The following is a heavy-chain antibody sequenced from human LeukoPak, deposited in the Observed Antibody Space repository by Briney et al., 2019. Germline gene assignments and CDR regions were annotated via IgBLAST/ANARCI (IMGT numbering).Heavy chain of an antibody. Sequence: GGSLRLSCAASGFTFSHYWMHWFRQAPGKGLVWVSRINTDGSTTTYADSVRGRFTISRDNAKNTLYLQMNSLRAEDTAVYYCARVDGQMYYFDYWGQGTLVTVSS. CDR1: GFTFSHYW. J-gene: IGHJ4*02. V-gene: IGHV3-74*01. D-gene: IGHD5-24*01. CDR2: INTDGSTT. CDR3: ARVDGQMYYFDY.